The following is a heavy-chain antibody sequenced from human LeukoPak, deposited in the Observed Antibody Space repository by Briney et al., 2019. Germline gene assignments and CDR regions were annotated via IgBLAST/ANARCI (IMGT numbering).Heavy chain of an antibody. Sequence: GGSLRLSCAASGFTFSSYGMHWVRQAPGKGLEWVAFIRYDGSNKYYADSVKGRFTISRDNSKNTLYLQMNSLRGEDTAVYYCARGTIHSSGQFDYWGQGTLVTVSS. D-gene: IGHD3-22*01. CDR3: ARGTIHSSGQFDY. CDR1: GFTFSSYG. V-gene: IGHV3-30*02. CDR2: IRYDGSNK. J-gene: IGHJ4*02.